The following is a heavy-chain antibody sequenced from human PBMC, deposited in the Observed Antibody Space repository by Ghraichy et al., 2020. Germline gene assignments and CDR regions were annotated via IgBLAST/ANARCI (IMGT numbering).Heavy chain of an antibody. Sequence: SVKVSYKVSGYTFTSYGINWVRQAPGQGLEWMGWISNYNGNTNYAQRLQGRVTMTTDTSTSTAYMELRSLRSDDTAVYYCARGSSDTSFGGYYYYSMDVWGKGTAVTGSS. J-gene: IGHJ6*03. CDR3: ARGSSDTSFGGYYYYSMDV. D-gene: IGHD3-16*01. CDR2: ISNYNGNT. CDR1: GYTFTSYG. V-gene: IGHV1-18*01.